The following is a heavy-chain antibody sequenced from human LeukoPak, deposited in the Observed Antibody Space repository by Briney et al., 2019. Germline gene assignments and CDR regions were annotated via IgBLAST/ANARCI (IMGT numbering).Heavy chain of an antibody. CDR2: ISAYNGNT. Sequence: GASVKVSCKASGYTFTGYHMHWVRQAPGQGLEWMGWISAYNGNTNYAQKLQGRVTMTTDTSTSTAYMELRSLRSDDTAVYYCARDRWWIQLWFLDYYFDYWGQGTPVTVSS. CDR3: ARDRWWIQLWFLDYYFDY. CDR1: GYTFTGYH. J-gene: IGHJ4*02. D-gene: IGHD5-18*01. V-gene: IGHV1-18*04.